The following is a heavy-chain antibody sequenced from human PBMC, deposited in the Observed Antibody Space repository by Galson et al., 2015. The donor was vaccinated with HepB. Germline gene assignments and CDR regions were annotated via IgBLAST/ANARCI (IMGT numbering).Heavy chain of an antibody. CDR3: TTDPPPRGYSYGPDDYYYYMDV. CDR2: IRSKTDGGTT. CDR1: GFTFSNAW. D-gene: IGHD5-18*01. J-gene: IGHJ6*03. V-gene: IGHV3-15*07. Sequence: SLRLSCAASGFTFSNAWMNWVRQAPGKGLEWVGRIRSKTDGGTTDYAAPVKGRFTISRDDSKNTLYLQMNSLKTEDTAVYYCTTDPPPRGYSYGPDDYYYYMDVWGKGTTVTVSS.